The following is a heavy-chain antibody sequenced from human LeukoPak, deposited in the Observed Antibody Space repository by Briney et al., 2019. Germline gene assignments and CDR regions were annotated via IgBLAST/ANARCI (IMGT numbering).Heavy chain of an antibody. Sequence: GGSLRLSCVVSGFTFNNYWMAWVSQAQGKGLEWVANIKEDGSEKYYVDSVKGRFTISRDNAENSLYLQMNSLRTDDTAVYYCARGYCSGDNCYAGPNFDFWGQGTLVTVSS. D-gene: IGHD2-2*01. CDR1: GFTFNNYW. CDR2: IKEDGSEK. CDR3: ARGYCSGDNCYAGPNFDF. J-gene: IGHJ4*02. V-gene: IGHV3-7*03.